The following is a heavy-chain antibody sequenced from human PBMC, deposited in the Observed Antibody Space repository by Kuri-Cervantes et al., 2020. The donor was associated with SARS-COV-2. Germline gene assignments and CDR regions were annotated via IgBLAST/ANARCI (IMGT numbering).Heavy chain of an antibody. Sequence: ASVKVSCKASGYTFTSYYMHWVRQAPGQGLEWMGIINPSGGSTSYAQKFQGRVTMTRDTSTSTVYMELSSLRSEDTAVYYCARVAKYYYGSGSYYLFDYWGQGTLVTVSS. CDR1: GYTFTSYY. V-gene: IGHV1-46*01. CDR3: ARVAKYYYGSGSYYLFDY. D-gene: IGHD3-10*01. J-gene: IGHJ4*02. CDR2: INPSGGST.